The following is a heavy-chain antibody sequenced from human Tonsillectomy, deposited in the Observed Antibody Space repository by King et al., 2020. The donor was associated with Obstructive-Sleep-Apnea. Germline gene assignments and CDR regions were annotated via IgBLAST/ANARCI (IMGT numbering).Heavy chain of an antibody. CDR2: IWYDGSNK. D-gene: IGHD2/OR15-2a*01. Sequence: QLVQSGGGVVQPGRSLRLSCAASGFTFSSYGMHWVRQAPGKGLEWVAVIWYDGSNKNYADSVKGRFTISRDNSKNTLYLQMNSLRAEDTAVYYCAKGISPLDAFDIWGQGTMVTVSS. CDR3: AKGISPLDAFDI. J-gene: IGHJ3*02. CDR1: GFTFSSYG. V-gene: IGHV3-33*06.